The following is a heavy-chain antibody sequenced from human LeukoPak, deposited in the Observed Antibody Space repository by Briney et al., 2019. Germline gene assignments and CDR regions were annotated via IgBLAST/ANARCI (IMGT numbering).Heavy chain of an antibody. J-gene: IGHJ5*02. D-gene: IGHD3/OR15-3a*01. CDR2: INHSGST. CDR1: GGSFSGYY. CDR3: ARIGLGWFDP. V-gene: IGHV4-34*01. Sequence: SETLSLTCAVYGGSFSGYYWSWIRQPPGKGLEWIGEINHSGSTNYNPSLKSRVTISVDTSKNQFSLKLSSVTAADTAVYYCARIGLGWFDPWGQGTLVTVSS.